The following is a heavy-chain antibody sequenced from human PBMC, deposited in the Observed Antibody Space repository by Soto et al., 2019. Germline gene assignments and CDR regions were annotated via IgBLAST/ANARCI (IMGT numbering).Heavy chain of an antibody. D-gene: IGHD3-16*01. CDR3: AMVDNYVTPTPQDV. V-gene: IGHV1-18*01. CDR2: ISPYTGDT. CDR1: GYIFVNYG. J-gene: IGHJ6*02. Sequence: QVQLVQSGDEMKKPGASVRVSCKASGYIFVNYGIAWVRQAPGQGLEWMGWISPYTGDTHSASKVQGRLTMTTDTSTRTADMDLGSLTSDDTAVYYCAMVDNYVTPTPQDVWGQGTTVTVSS.